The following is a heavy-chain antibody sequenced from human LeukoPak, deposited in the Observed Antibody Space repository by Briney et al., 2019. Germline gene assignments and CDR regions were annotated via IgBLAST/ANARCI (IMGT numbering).Heavy chain of an antibody. J-gene: IGHJ4*02. D-gene: IGHD3-22*01. Sequence: ASVKVSCKASGYTFTSYYMHWVRQAPGQGLEWMGIINPSGGSTSYAQKFQGRVTMTRDTSTSTVYMELSSLRSEDTAVYYSARSGRNYYDSSGYYVYWGQGTLVTVSS. V-gene: IGHV1-46*01. CDR2: INPSGGST. CDR3: ARSGRNYYDSSGYYVY. CDR1: GYTFTSYY.